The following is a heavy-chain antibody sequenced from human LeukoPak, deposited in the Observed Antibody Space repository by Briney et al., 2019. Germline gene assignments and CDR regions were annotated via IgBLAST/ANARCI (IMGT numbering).Heavy chain of an antibody. J-gene: IGHJ5*02. CDR2: INPNSGGT. V-gene: IGHV1-2*02. Sequence: ASVKVSCKASGYTFTGYYMHWVRQAPGQGLEWMGWINPNSGGTNYAQKFQGRVTMTRDTSISTAYMELSRLRSEDTAVYYCARDNSVGDVAWWFDPWGQGTLVTVSS. CDR1: GYTFTGYY. CDR3: ARDNSVGDVAWWFDP. D-gene: IGHD1-26*01.